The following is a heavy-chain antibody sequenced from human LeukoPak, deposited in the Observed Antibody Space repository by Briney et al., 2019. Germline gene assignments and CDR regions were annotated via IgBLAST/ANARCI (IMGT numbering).Heavy chain of an antibody. CDR3: AREDTENSGYIDY. CDR2: IKQDGSEK. D-gene: IGHD5-12*01. J-gene: IGHJ4*02. V-gene: IGHV3-7*01. CDR1: GFTFSSQW. Sequence: PGGSLRLSCAASGFTFSSQWMSWVRQAPGKGLELVANIKQDGSEKYYVDSVKGRFTISRDNAKNSLYLQMTSLRAEETAVYYCAREDTENSGYIDYWGQGDLVTVSS.